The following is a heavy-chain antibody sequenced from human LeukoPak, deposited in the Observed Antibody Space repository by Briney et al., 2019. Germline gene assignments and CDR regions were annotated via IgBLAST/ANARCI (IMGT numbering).Heavy chain of an antibody. CDR1: GGSISSYY. CDR2: IYASGNT. V-gene: IGHV4-4*07. Sequence: SETLSLTCTVSGGSISSYYWSWVRQPAGKGLEWIGRIYASGNTNYNPSLKGRVTMTVDTSKNQFSLNLSSVTAADTAVYYCARVTYSSGWYKIADVWGQGTTVTVSS. D-gene: IGHD6-19*01. CDR3: ARVTYSSGWYKIADV. J-gene: IGHJ6*02.